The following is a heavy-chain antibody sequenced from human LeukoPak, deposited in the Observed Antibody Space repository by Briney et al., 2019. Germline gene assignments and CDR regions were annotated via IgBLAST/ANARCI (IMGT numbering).Heavy chain of an antibody. CDR3: AKASAIDY. CDR1: GFTFSGYD. CDR2: IRYDASNK. Sequence: GGSLRLSCAASGFTFSGYDMHWVRQAPGKGLEWVAFIRYDASNKYYTDSVKGRFTISRDNSKNTLYLQMNSLRPEDTAVYYCAKASAIDYWGQGTLVTVSS. V-gene: IGHV3-30*02. J-gene: IGHJ4*02.